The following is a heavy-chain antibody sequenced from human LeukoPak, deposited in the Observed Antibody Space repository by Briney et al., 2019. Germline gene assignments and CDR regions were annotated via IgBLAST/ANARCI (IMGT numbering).Heavy chain of an antibody. J-gene: IGHJ4*02. D-gene: IGHD1-26*01. CDR1: GFSFSGYG. CDR3: VKALVGQTSGY. Sequence: PRGSLRLSCTASGFSFSGYGMHWVRQAPGKGLEWLAVISHDASDEYYADSVKGRFTISRDNAKNMIYLQMISLRAEDTAVYYCVKALVGQTSGYWGQGTRVTVST. V-gene: IGHV3-30*18. CDR2: ISHDASDE.